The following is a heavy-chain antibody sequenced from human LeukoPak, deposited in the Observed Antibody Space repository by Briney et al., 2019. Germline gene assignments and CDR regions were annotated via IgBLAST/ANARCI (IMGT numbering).Heavy chain of an antibody. Sequence: GTSLRLSCTTSGFTFDFYAMHWVRQAPGKGLEWVAVMSYDGRYRYYADSAKGRFTISGDNSKRTLYLEMSSLRPEDTALYYCARSELYYGSESYYHLDYWGHGTLVTVSS. CDR3: ARSELYYGSESYYHLDY. D-gene: IGHD3-10*01. J-gene: IGHJ4*01. CDR1: GFTFDFYA. V-gene: IGHV3-30*03. CDR2: MSYDGRYR.